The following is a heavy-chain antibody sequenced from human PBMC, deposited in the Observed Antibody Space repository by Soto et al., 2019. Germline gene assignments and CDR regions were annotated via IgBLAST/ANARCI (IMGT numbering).Heavy chain of an antibody. CDR2: IYNNGNT. D-gene: IGHD7-27*01. CDR1: GGSVSSVKYC. V-gene: IGHV4-61*01. J-gene: IGHJ4*02. Sequence: PSETLSLTCNVSGGSVSSVKYCWSWSRQPTGKGLEWIAYIYNNGNTNYNPSLKSRATISVDTSKNKCSLKLTSVTAADSAVYFCARTVMPVGNLAAFDHWGQGVLVTVSS. CDR3: ARTVMPVGNLAAFDH.